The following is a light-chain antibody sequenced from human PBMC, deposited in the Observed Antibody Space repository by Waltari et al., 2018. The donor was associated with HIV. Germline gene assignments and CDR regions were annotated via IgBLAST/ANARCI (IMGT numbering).Light chain of an antibody. J-gene: IGLJ3*02. CDR2: GNS. V-gene: IGLV1-40*01. CDR3: QSYDSSLSGWV. CDR1: SSNIGAGSD. Sequence: QSVLTQPPSVSGAPGQRVTISCTGSSSNIGAGSDVPWYQQLPGTAPKLLIYGNSNRPSGVPDRFSGSKSGTSASLAITGLQAEDEADYYCQSYDSSLSGWVFGGGTKLTV.